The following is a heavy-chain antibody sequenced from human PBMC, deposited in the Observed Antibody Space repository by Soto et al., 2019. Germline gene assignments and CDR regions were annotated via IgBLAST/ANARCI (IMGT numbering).Heavy chain of an antibody. CDR1: GGSISSYY. CDR3: ASARFGELLSHTYDY. J-gene: IGHJ4*02. V-gene: IGHV4-59*01. D-gene: IGHD3-10*01. CDR2: IYYSGST. Sequence: QVQLQESGPGLVKPSETLSLTCTVSGGSISSYYWSWIRQPPGKGLEWIGYIYYSGSTNYNPSLKSRVTISVDTSKNQFSLKLSSVTAADTAVYYCASARFGELLSHTYDYWGQGTLVTVSS.